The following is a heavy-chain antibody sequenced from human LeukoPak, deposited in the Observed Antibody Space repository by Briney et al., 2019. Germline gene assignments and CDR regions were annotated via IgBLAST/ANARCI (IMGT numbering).Heavy chain of an antibody. J-gene: IGHJ4*02. CDR2: IYYSGST. D-gene: IGHD3-10*01. Sequence: SETLSLTCTVSGGSISSSSYYWGWIRQPPGKGLEWIGSIYYSGSTYYNPSLKSRVTISVDTSKNQFSLNLSSVTAADTAVYYCARDVYFGSGSYYGTSKYYFDYWGQGTLVTVSS. CDR3: ARDVYFGSGSYYGTSKYYFDY. V-gene: IGHV4-39*07. CDR1: GGSISSSSYY.